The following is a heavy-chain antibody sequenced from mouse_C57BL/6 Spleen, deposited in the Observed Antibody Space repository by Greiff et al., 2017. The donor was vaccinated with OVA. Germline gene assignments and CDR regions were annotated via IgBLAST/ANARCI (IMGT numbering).Heavy chain of an antibody. CDR2: IYPGNSDT. CDR1: GYTFTSYW. CDR3: TKRNYEGFAY. D-gene: IGHD2-4*01. V-gene: IGHV1-5*01. Sequence: VQLQQSGTVLARPGASVKMSCKTSGYTFTSYWMHWVRQRPGQGLEWIGDIYPGNSDTSYNQKFKGQAKLTAVTSASTAYLELSSLTNEDSAGYYCTKRNYEGFAYWGQGTLVTVSA. J-gene: IGHJ3*01.